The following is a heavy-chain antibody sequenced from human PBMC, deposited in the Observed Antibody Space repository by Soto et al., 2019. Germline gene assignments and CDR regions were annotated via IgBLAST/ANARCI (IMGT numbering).Heavy chain of an antibody. Sequence: KSSETLSLTCSVSGGSVSDKTYYWSWIRQPPGKRLEWIGYVYYSGTTNYNPSLKSRVTISVGLSKNRFSLRLSSVTTADTALYYCARTTAVPNTLRSRYFFDYWRQGTLVTVSS. CDR2: VYYSGTT. J-gene: IGHJ4*02. CDR1: GGSVSDKTYY. V-gene: IGHV4-61*01. CDR3: ARTTAVPNTLRSRYFFDY. D-gene: IGHD4-17*01.